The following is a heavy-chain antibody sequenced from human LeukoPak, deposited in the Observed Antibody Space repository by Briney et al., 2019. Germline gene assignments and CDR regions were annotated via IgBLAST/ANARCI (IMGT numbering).Heavy chain of an antibody. CDR1: GYTFTSYD. Sequence: ASVKVSCKASGYTFTSYDINWVRQATGQGLEWMGWMNPNSGNTGYAQKFQGRVTITRNTSISTAYMELSSLRSEDTAVYYCARDLGAHYGDLRGRAFDIWGQGTMVTVSS. CDR2: MNPNSGNT. J-gene: IGHJ3*02. V-gene: IGHV1-8*03. CDR3: ARDLGAHYGDLRGRAFDI. D-gene: IGHD4-17*01.